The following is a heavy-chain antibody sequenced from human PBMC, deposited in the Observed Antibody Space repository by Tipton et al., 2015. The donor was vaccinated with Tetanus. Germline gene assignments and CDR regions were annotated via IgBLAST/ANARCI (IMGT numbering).Heavy chain of an antibody. J-gene: IGHJ4*02. D-gene: IGHD4-17*01. CDR3: ARGRNYGDYLDF. Sequence: LRLSCVVSGGSVSGGAYTWNWIRQPPGKGLEWIGSVYHGGTIHTPSLKSRVTISVDRSRSHFSLNLTSVTAADTALYYCARGRNYGDYLDFWGQGSLVTVSS. V-gene: IGHV4-30-2*01. CDR2: VYHGGTI. CDR1: GGSVSGGAYT.